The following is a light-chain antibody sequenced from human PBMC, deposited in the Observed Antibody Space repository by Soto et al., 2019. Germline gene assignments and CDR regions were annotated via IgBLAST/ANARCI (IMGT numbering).Light chain of an antibody. CDR1: QSVSSN. Sequence: EIVMTQSPATLSVSPGEGATLSCRASQSVSSNLAWYHQKPGQSPRLLIYAASTRATGIPARFSGSGSGTEFTLTISSLDPEDFAVYYCQQRSNWPPGTFGGGTKVDIK. J-gene: IGKJ4*01. V-gene: IGKV3-15*01. CDR3: QQRSNWPPGT. CDR2: AAS.